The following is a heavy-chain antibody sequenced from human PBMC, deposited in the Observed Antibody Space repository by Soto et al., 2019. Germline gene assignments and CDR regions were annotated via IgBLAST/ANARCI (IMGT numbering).Heavy chain of an antibody. V-gene: IGHV4-4*07. D-gene: IGHD5-12*01. CDR2: IYTSGST. CDR3: ARESGYSGYEYYYGMDV. Sequence: SETLSLTCTVSGGSISSYYWSWIRQPAGKGLEWIGRIYTSGSTNYNPSLKSRVTMSVDTSKNQFSLKLSSVPAADTAVYYCARESGYSGYEYYYGMDVWGQGTTVTVSS. CDR1: GGSISSYY. J-gene: IGHJ6*02.